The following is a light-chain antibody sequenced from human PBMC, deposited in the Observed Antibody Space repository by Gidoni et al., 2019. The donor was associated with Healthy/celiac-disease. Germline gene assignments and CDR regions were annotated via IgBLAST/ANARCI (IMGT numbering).Light chain of an antibody. J-gene: IGKJ1*01. CDR3: QQYNSYAWT. CDR2: KAS. CDR1: QSISSW. Sequence: DIQMTQSPSTLSASVGDRVTITCRASQSISSWLAWYQQKPGKAPKLLIYKASSLESGVPSRFSGSGSWTEFTLTIRILQPDDFATYYCQQYNSYAWTFGQGTKVEIK. V-gene: IGKV1-5*03.